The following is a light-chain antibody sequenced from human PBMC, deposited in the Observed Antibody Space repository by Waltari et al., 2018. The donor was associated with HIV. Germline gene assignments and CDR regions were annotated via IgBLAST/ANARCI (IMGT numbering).Light chain of an antibody. CDR2: DVS. Sequence: HSALTQPRSVSGSAGQPVTISCTGTSSDVGGYNYVSWYQQHPGKAPKLMIYDVSKRPSGVPDRFSGSKSGNTASLTISGLQAEDEADYYCCSYAGSYTYVFGTGTKVTVL. J-gene: IGLJ1*01. V-gene: IGLV2-11*01. CDR1: SSDVGGYNY. CDR3: CSYAGSYTYV.